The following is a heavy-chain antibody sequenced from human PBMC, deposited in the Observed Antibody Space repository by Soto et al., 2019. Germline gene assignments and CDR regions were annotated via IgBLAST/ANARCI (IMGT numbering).Heavy chain of an antibody. CDR1: GGSFSGYY. CDR3: ARDKITGLFDY. Sequence: QVQLQQWGAGLLKPSETLSLPCAVYGGSFSGYYWTWIRQPPGTGLEWLGEINHSGSTNYNPSLKTQFTILVDTSTNLFSLKPASVPAANTVVYSCARDKITGLFDYWGPGTLVTGSS. V-gene: IGHV4-34*01. J-gene: IGHJ4*02. CDR2: INHSGST. D-gene: IGHD2-8*02.